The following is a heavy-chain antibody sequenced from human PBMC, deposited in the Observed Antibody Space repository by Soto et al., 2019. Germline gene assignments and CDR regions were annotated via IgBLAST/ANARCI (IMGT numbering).Heavy chain of an antibody. Sequence: SETLSLTCAVYGGSFSGYYWSWIRQPPGKGLEWIGEINHSGSTNYNPSLKSRVTISVDTSKNQFSLKLSSVTAADTAVYYCARGLYSSSWYRTYFGYWGQGTLVTVPS. J-gene: IGHJ4*02. CDR3: ARGLYSSSWYRTYFGY. CDR1: GGSFSGYY. CDR2: INHSGST. V-gene: IGHV4-34*01. D-gene: IGHD6-13*01.